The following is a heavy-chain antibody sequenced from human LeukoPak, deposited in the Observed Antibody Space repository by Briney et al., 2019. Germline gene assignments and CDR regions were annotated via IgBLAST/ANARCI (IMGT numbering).Heavy chain of an antibody. CDR1: GCSISRYY. CDR2: IYYSGST. CDR3: ARHDMDVAGGGLDYFDY. J-gene: IGHJ4*02. V-gene: IGHV4-59*08. Sequence: SETLSLTCTVSGCSISRYYWSWIRQPPGKGLEWIGYIYYSGSTNYNPSLKSRLAISVDTSKNQFSLKLSSVTAADTAVYYCARHDMDVAGGGLDYFDYWGQGTLVTVSS. D-gene: IGHD3/OR15-3a*01.